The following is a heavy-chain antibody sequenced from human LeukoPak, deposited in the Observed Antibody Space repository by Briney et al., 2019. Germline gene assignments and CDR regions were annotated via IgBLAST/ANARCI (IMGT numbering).Heavy chain of an antibody. CDR3: AKDVGYYYDGSGYYYFDY. Sequence: GGSLRLSCAASGFTFSSYAMSWVRQAPGKGLEWVSAISGSGGSTYYADSVKGRFTLSRDNSKNTLYLQMNSLRAEDTAVYYCAKDVGYYYDGSGYYYFDYWGQGTLVTVSS. D-gene: IGHD3-22*01. CDR2: ISGSGGST. J-gene: IGHJ4*02. V-gene: IGHV3-23*01. CDR1: GFTFSSYA.